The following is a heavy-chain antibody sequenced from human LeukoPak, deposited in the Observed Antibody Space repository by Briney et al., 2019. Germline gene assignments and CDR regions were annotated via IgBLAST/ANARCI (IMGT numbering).Heavy chain of an antibody. D-gene: IGHD3-10*01. V-gene: IGHV4-31*03. Sequence: PSETLSLTCTVSGGSISSGGYYWSWIRQHPGKGLEWIGYIYYSGSTYYNPSLKSRVTISVDTSKNQFSLKLSSVTAADTAVYYCARVRLGPRSSLTVFDYWGQGTLVTVSS. CDR3: ARVRLGPRSSLTVFDY. J-gene: IGHJ4*02. CDR2: IYYSGST. CDR1: GGSISSGGYY.